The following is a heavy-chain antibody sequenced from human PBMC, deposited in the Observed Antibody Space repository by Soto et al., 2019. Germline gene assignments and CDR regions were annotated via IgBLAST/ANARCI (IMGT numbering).Heavy chain of an antibody. J-gene: IGHJ6*02. D-gene: IGHD3-3*01. CDR1: GYTFTGYY. CDR2: INPNSGGT. CDR3: ARENLRHYDFWSGYYRYYYYGMDV. Sequence: ASVKVSCKASGYTFTGYYMHWVRQAPGQGLEWMGWINPNSGGTNYAQKFQGWVTMTRDTSISTAYMELSRLRSDDTAVYYCARENLRHYDFWSGYYRYYYYGMDVWGQGTTVTVSS. V-gene: IGHV1-2*04.